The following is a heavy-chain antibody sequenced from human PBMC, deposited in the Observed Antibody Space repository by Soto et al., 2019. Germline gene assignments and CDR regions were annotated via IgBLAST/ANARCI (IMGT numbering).Heavy chain of an antibody. CDR2: MNPNSGGT. Sequence: QVQLVQSGADVKKPGASVKVSCKTSGYTFSGYFMHWLRQAPGQGLEWMGWMNPNSGGTNYSQNFQCRVSLTCVTSISTPYMELSTLRPDDSAIYFCARGYYRRSWRVFDYWGQGTRLTVSS. D-gene: IGHD6-13*01. V-gene: IGHV1-2*02. J-gene: IGHJ4*02. CDR3: ARGYYRRSWRVFDY. CDR1: GYTFSGYF.